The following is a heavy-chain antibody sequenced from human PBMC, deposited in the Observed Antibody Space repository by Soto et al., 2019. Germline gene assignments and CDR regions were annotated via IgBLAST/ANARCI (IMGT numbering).Heavy chain of an antibody. CDR2: ISGNTGKA. D-gene: IGHD2-2*01. Sequence: QGQPVQSGAEVTEPGASVKVSCKASGYTFINYGVSWVRQAPGQGLEWMGWISGNTGKANYAQNLQGRVTMTTDTSTNTAYMELRSLRSDDTAVYYCARDWNCSNTRCQNCFDPWGQGTLVTVSS. V-gene: IGHV1-18*01. CDR1: GYTFINYG. J-gene: IGHJ5*02. CDR3: ARDWNCSNTRCQNCFDP.